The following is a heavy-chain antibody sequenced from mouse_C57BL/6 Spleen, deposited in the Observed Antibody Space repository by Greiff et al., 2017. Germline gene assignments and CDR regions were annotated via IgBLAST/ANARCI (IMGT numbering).Heavy chain of an antibody. CDR3: ARNYSNPRAMDY. Sequence: QVQLQQSGAELVMPGASVKLSCKASGYTFTSYWMHWVKQRPGQGLEWIGEIDPSDSYTNYNQKFKGKSTLTVDKSSSTAYMQLSSLTSEDSAVYYCARNYSNPRAMDYWGQGTSVTVSS. D-gene: IGHD2-5*01. CDR1: GYTFTSYW. J-gene: IGHJ4*01. V-gene: IGHV1-69*01. CDR2: IDPSDSYT.